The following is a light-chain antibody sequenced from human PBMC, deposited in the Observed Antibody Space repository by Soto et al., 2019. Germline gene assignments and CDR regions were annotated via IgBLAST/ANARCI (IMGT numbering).Light chain of an antibody. CDR3: SSYTSSNEV. V-gene: IGLV2-14*01. J-gene: IGLJ1*01. CDR1: SSDVGGYNY. CDR2: EVS. Sequence: QSVLTQPASVSGSPGQSITISCTGTSSDVGGYNYVSWYQQHPGKAPKLIIYEVSNRPSGVSNRFSGSKSGNTASLIISGLQAEDEADYYCSSYTSSNEVFGTGTKVTVL.